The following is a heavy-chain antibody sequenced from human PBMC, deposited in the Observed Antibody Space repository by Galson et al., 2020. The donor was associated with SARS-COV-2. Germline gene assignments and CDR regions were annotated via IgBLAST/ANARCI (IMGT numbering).Heavy chain of an antibody. Sequence: GGSLRLSCAASGFTFDNYAMHWVRQAPGKGLEWVSGISWNSGSIAYADSVKGRFTISRDNAKSSLYLQMNSLRAEDTALYYCVKDTSDDFPPLDYFDHCGKGTLVTVSS. D-gene: IGHD3-3*01. CDR1: GFTFDNYA. CDR3: VKDTSDDFPPLDYFDH. CDR2: ISWNSGSI. V-gene: IGHV3-9*01. J-gene: IGHJ4*02.